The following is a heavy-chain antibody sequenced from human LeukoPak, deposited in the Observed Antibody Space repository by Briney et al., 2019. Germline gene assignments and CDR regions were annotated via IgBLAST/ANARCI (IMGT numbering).Heavy chain of an antibody. D-gene: IGHD3-22*01. CDR1: GLTVSSNY. J-gene: IGHJ4*02. Sequence: PGGSLRLSCAASGLTVSSNYMSWVRQAPGKGLEWVSVIYSGGSTYYADSVKGRFTISRHNSKNTLYLQMNSLRAEDTAVYYCARDLYDSSGYGFDYWGQGTLVTVSS. CDR2: IYSGGST. V-gene: IGHV3-53*04. CDR3: ARDLYDSSGYGFDY.